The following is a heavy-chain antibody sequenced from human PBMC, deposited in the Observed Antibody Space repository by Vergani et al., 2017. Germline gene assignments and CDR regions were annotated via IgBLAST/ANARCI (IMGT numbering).Heavy chain of an antibody. CDR3: AKDQGGGDFDY. J-gene: IGHJ4*02. CDR2: IRYDGSNK. V-gene: IGHV3-30*02. CDR1: GFTFSSYG. Sequence: QVQLVESGGGVVQPGGSLRLSCAASGFTFSSYGMHWVRQAPGKGLEWVAFIRYDGSNKYYADSVKGRFTISRDKSKNTLYLQMNSLRAEDTAVYYCAKDQGGGDFDYWGQGTLVTVSS. D-gene: IGHD2-21*01.